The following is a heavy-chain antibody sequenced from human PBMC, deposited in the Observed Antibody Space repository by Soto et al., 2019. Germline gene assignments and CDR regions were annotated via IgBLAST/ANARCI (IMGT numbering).Heavy chain of an antibody. CDR1: GYTLTNYD. V-gene: IGHV1-18*04. Sequence: QAQLVQSGAEVKKSGASVRVSCKASGYTLTNYDVTWVRQAPGQGLEWLGRVTPYKADTNSAQNLQGRVTMATDTSTNTAYLELRSLRSDDTAVYFCATDGPSNSGNLYAFDIWGQGTMVTVSA. D-gene: IGHD5-12*01. J-gene: IGHJ3*02. CDR2: VTPYKADT. CDR3: ATDGPSNSGNLYAFDI.